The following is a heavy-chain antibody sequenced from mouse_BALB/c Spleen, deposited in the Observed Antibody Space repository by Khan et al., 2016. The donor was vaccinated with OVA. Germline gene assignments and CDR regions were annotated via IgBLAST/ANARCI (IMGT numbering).Heavy chain of an antibody. D-gene: IGHD2-1*01. CDR2: ISSDGDYT. J-gene: IGHJ3*01. CDR3: ARSPYGNFAY. Sequence: DVKLVESGGGLVKPGGSLKISCAASGFTFSTYAMSWVRQTPEKRLEWVASISSDGDYTFHPDSVKGRFTISRDNARNTLYLQMSSRRSEETAMYYCARSPYGNFAYWGQGTLVTVST. V-gene: IGHV5-9-3*01. CDR1: GFTFSTYA.